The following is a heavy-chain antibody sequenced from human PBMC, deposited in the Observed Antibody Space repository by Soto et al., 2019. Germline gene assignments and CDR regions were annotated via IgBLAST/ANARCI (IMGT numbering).Heavy chain of an antibody. CDR3: AREYTYGSNFFDC. V-gene: IGHV4-31*03. CDR1: GGSISSAAYY. J-gene: IGHJ4*02. Sequence: SETLSLTCTVSGGSISSAAYYWSWIRQHPGKGLEWIGYISHSGSTYYTPSLKSRVIVSADTSKNQFSVNLTSVTAADTAVYYCAREYTYGSNFFDCWGQGALVTVSS. CDR2: ISHSGST. D-gene: IGHD5-18*01.